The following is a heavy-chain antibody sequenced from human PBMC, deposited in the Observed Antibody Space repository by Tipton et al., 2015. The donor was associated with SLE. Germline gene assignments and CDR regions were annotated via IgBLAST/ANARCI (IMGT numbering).Heavy chain of an antibody. CDR3: ATPGEVPAVDY. Sequence: SLRLSCAASGFTFSSYGMHWVRQAPGKGLEWVAVISYDGSNKYYADSVKGRFTISRDNSKNTLYLQMNSLRAEDTAVYYCATPGEVPAVDYWGQGTLVTVSS. V-gene: IGHV3-30*03. CDR1: GFTFSSYG. D-gene: IGHD2-2*01. CDR2: ISYDGSNK. J-gene: IGHJ4*02.